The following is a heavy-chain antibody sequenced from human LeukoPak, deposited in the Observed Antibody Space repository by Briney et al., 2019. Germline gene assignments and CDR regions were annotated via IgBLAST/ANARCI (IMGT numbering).Heavy chain of an antibody. J-gene: IGHJ4*02. CDR1: GYTFTSYD. Sequence: ASVKVSCKASGYTFTSYDINWVRQATGQGLEWMGWMNPNSGNTGYAQKFQGRVTMTRNTSISTAYMELSSLRSEDTAVYYCARGLGVSADAPTYDDYVWGSYRPSDYWGQGTLVTVSS. D-gene: IGHD3-16*02. CDR3: ARGLGVSADAPTYDDYVWGSYRPSDY. CDR2: MNPNSGNT. V-gene: IGHV1-8*01.